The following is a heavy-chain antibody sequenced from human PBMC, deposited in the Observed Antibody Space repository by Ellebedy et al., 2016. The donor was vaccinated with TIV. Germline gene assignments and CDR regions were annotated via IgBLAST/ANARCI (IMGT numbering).Heavy chain of an antibody. D-gene: IGHD3-10*01. V-gene: IGHV3-23*01. J-gene: IGHJ3*02. CDR3: AKDAVPHRMVRGVYDAFDI. CDR2: ISGSGGST. CDR1: GFTFSSYA. Sequence: GGSLRLSXAASGFTFSSYAMSWVRQAPGKGLEWVSAISGSGGSTYYTDSVKGRFTISRDNSKNTLYLQMNSLRAEDTAVYYCAKDAVPHRMVRGVYDAFDIWGQGTMVTVSS.